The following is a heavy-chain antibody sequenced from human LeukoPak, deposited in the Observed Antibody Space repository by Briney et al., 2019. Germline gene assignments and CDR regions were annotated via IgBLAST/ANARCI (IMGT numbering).Heavy chain of an antibody. V-gene: IGHV1-2*02. CDR1: GYTFTGYY. CDR2: INPNSGGT. D-gene: IGHD7-27*01. J-gene: IGHJ3*02. Sequence: ASVKVSCKASGYTFTGYYMHWVRQAPGQGLEWMGWINPNSGGTNYAQKFQGRVTMTRDTSISTAYMELSRLRSDDTAVYYCARDRGTGTDAIDIWGPGTMVTVSS. CDR3: ARDRGTGTDAIDI.